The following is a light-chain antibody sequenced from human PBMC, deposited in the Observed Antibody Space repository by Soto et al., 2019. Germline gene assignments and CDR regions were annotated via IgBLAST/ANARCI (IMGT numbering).Light chain of an antibody. CDR3: LQHNTYPLT. J-gene: IGKJ4*01. CDR1: QGIRNA. Sequence: DIQMTQSPSSLSASVGDRVTITCRASQGIRNALGWYQQKPGKGPKRLIYAASNLSSGVPSRFSGSGSGTEFTLTSSSLQPEDFATYFFLQHNTYPLTFGGGTRVEV. CDR2: AAS. V-gene: IGKV1-17*01.